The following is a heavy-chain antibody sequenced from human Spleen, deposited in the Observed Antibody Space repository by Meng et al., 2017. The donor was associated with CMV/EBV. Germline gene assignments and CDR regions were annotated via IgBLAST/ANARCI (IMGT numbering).Heavy chain of an antibody. J-gene: IGHJ4*02. D-gene: IGHD1-26*01. V-gene: IGHV1-69*02. CDR3: ARLGVGWGGASLDY. CDR1: GNTFSGNY. CDR2: IIPILGIA. Sequence: SVKVSCKASGNTFSGNYMDWVRQAPGQGLEWMGRIIPILGIANYAQKFQGRVTITADKSTSTAYMELSSLRSEDTAVYYGARLGVGWGGASLDYWGQGTLVTVSS.